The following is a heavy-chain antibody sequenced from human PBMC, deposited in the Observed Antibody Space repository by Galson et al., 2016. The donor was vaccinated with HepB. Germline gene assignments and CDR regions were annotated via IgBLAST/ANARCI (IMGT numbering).Heavy chain of an antibody. Sequence: SLRLSCAASGFTFSSYGMSWVRQAPGKGLEWVSASSGRDDRTYYADSVKGRFNISRDSSKSTVFLQMNSLRAEDTAVYYCLRYGYWGQGTLVTVSS. CDR1: GFTFSSYG. CDR2: SSGRDDRT. V-gene: IGHV3-23*01. D-gene: IGHD3-10*01. J-gene: IGHJ4*02. CDR3: LRYGY.